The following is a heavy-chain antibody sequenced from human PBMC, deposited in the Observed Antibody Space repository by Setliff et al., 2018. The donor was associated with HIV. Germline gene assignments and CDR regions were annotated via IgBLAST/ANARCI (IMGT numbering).Heavy chain of an antibody. V-gene: IGHV3-21*05. CDR1: GFTFSNKN. D-gene: IGHD4-17*01. CDR2: ISSSGSHI. CDR3: ARDPYPYGDYGDWYFDL. Sequence: PGGSLRLSCAGSGFTFSNKNMNWVRQAPGKGLEWISYISSSGSHIYYADSGKVRFIISRDNAKNSLYLQMNSLRAEDTAVYYCARDPYPYGDYGDWYFDLWGRGTLVTVSS. J-gene: IGHJ2*01.